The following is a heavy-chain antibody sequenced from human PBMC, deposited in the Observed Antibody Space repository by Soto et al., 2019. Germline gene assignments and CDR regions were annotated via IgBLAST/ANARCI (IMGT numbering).Heavy chain of an antibody. Sequence: ASVKVSCKASGYTFSKYDVSSVRQAPGQGLEWLGLISPNSGRASYSEKFQGRVTMSADTPTTTAYLELRSLRSDDTAVYYCVRQYFDFWTDYPDFDYWGQGTLVTVSS. J-gene: IGHJ4*02. V-gene: IGHV1-18*04. CDR2: ISPNSGRA. CDR1: GYTFSKYD. CDR3: VRQYFDFWTDYPDFDY. D-gene: IGHD3-3*01.